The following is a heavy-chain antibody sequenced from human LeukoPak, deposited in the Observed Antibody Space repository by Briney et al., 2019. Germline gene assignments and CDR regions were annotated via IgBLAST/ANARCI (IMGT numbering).Heavy chain of an antibody. CDR1: GYAFTSYG. V-gene: IGHV1-18*01. J-gene: IGHJ6*03. Sequence: ASVTVSCKASGYAFTSYGISWVRQAPGQGLEWMGWISAYNGNTNYAQKLQGRVTMTTDTSTSTAYMELRSLRSDDTAVYYCARAPPGRGLWYYYYYMDVWGKGTTVTVSS. CDR2: ISAYNGNT. D-gene: IGHD3-16*01. CDR3: ARAPPGRGLWYYYYYMDV.